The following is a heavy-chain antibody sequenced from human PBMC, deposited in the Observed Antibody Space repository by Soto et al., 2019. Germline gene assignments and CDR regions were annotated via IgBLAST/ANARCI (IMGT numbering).Heavy chain of an antibody. Sequence: GASVKISCKASGYHFSSYAMHWVRQAPGQRLEWMGWINAGYGNTKSSQKFQDRVTISRDTSASTAYMELTSLRSEDTAVYYCARDTGDGTFDFWGQGTLVTVSS. J-gene: IGHJ4*02. CDR2: INAGYGNT. CDR1: GYHFSSYA. V-gene: IGHV1-3*01. CDR3: ARDTGDGTFDF. D-gene: IGHD7-27*01.